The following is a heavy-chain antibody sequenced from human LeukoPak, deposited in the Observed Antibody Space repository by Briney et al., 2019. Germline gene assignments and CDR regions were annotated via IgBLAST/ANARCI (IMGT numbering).Heavy chain of an antibody. CDR1: GSTFSSYW. CDR2: IKQDGSEK. Sequence: PGGSLRLSCAVSGSTFSSYWMTWVRQTPGKGLEWVANIKQDGSEKNYVDSVKGRYNVSRDNARNSVYLQMNSLRAEDTAVYFCVRDKMDRAVTGSLFDYWGQGTLVTVSS. CDR3: VRDKMDRAVTGSLFDY. D-gene: IGHD3-10*01. J-gene: IGHJ4*02. V-gene: IGHV3-7*01.